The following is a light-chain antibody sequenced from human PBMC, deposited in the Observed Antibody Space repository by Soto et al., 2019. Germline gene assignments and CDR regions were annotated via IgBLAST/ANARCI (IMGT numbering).Light chain of an antibody. CDR3: VSYATSTTLSV. Sequence: QSVLTQPASVSGSPGQSITISCTATSSDVGSFNYVSWYQHHPGKAPKLMIYEVTSRPSGVSNRFSGSKSGNTASLTISGLQAEDEADYYCVSYATSTTLSVFGSGTKATVL. CDR1: SSDVGSFNY. J-gene: IGLJ1*01. CDR2: EVT. V-gene: IGLV2-14*01.